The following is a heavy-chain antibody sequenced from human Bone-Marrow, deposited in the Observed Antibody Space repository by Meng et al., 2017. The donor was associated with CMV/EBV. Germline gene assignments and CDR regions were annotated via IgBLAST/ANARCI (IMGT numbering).Heavy chain of an antibody. D-gene: IGHD3-22*01. CDR2: IYSDGSST. V-gene: IGHV3-23*03. CDR3: ASFAYDSENDYYYGMDV. J-gene: IGHJ6*02. CDR1: GLTFSSYA. Sequence: GESLKISCAASGLTFSSYAMSWVRQAPGKGLEWVSVIYSDGSSTYYADSVKGRFTISRDNSKSTLYLQMNSLRAEDTAVYFCASFAYDSENDYYYGMDVWGRGTTVTVSS.